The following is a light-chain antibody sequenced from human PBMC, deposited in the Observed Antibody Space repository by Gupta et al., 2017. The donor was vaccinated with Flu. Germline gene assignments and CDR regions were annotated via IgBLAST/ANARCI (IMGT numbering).Light chain of an antibody. V-gene: IGKV3-11*01. CDR3: QMRSNWPPYT. Sequence: EIELTQSPATLSLSPGERATLSCRASQSISTYLAWYQKKPGQAPRLLIYDASNRDTGIPARFSGSGFGKNLTLTISSREQEDFAVYYCQMRSNWPPYTFGQGTRMEIK. CDR2: DAS. CDR1: QSISTY. J-gene: IGKJ2*01.